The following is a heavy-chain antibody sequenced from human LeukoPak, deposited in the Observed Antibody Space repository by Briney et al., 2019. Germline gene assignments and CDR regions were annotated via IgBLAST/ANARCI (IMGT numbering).Heavy chain of an antibody. CDR3: ARERRVLRFLEWAARVDY. CDR1: GGSITDYY. V-gene: IGHV4-59*12. D-gene: IGHD3-3*01. CDR2: VYYSGNT. J-gene: IGHJ4*02. Sequence: PSETLSLTCTVSGGSITDYYWSWIRQPPGKGLEWIGYVYYSGNTNYNPSLKSRVTISVDTSKNQFSLKLSSVTAADTAVYYCARERRVLRFLEWAARVDYWGQGTLVTVSS.